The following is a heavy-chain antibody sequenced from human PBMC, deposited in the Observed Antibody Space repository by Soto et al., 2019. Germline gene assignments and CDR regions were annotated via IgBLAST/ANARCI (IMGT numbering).Heavy chain of an antibody. CDR3: ERVRALLRSHDDFDI. CDR1: GFTFSDYY. CDR2: ISSSSTYT. V-gene: IGHV3-11*06. J-gene: IGHJ3*02. Sequence: GGSLRLSCAASGFTFSDYYINWIRQAPGKGLEWVSYISSSSTYTNYADSVKGRFTISRDNAKNSLFLQMNSLRAEDTAVYYCERVRALLRSHDDFDIWGQGTMVTVSS. D-gene: IGHD4-17*01.